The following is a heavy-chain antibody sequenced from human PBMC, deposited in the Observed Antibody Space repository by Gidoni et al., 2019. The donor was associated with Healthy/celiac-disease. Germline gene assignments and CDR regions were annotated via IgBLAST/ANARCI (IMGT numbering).Heavy chain of an antibody. J-gene: IGHJ4*02. D-gene: IGHD5-12*01. Sequence: QVQLQQWGAGLLKPSETLSLTCAVYGASFSGYYWSWIRQPPGKGLEWIGEINHSGSTNYNPSLKSRVTISVDTSKNQFSLKLSSVTAADTAVYYCARVPRFRRDGYNRNYFDYWGQGTLVTVSS. CDR1: GASFSGYY. CDR3: ARVPRFRRDGYNRNYFDY. V-gene: IGHV4-34*01. CDR2: INHSGST.